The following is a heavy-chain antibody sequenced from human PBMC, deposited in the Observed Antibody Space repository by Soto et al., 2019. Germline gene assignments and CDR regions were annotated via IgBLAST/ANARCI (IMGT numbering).Heavy chain of an antibody. J-gene: IGHJ6*04. CDR3: AKRPKAGRPVDV. CDR1: GFTFRSYS. D-gene: IGHD6-6*01. CDR2: INPSGDST. V-gene: IGHV3-23*01. Sequence: EVQLSESGGGLVQPGGSLRLSCAASGFTFRSYSMSWVRQAPGKGLERVSAINPSGDSTYYADSVKGRLTVSRDNSKHTVYLQINRLRAEDTAIYYCAKRPKAGRPVDVWGKGTTVSVSS.